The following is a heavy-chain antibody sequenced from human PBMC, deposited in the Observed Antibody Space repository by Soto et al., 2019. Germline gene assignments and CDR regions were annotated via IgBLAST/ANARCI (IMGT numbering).Heavy chain of an antibody. J-gene: IGHJ4*02. CDR3: ARAIFTGTKFDY. Sequence: QVQLQQWGAGLLKPSETLSLTCAVYGGSFSGYYWSWIRQPPGKGLEWIGGINDSGSTNYNPSLKSRVTITVDTSKNQFSLKLSSVTAADTAVYYCARAIFTGTKFDYWGQGTLVTVSS. CDR1: GGSFSGYY. CDR2: INDSGST. D-gene: IGHD3-9*01. V-gene: IGHV4-34*01.